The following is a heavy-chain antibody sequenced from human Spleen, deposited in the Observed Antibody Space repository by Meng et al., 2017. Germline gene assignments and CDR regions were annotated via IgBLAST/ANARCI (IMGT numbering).Heavy chain of an antibody. CDR2: IQHSGSA. V-gene: IGHV4-30-4*01. D-gene: IGHD2-21*01. J-gene: IGHJ4*02. CDR3: ASFDHIPRRNYFDY. CDR1: GGSRSSGNYY. Sequence: QVQLQESGPGLVEPSQTLSLTCTLSGGSRSSGNYYWSWIRQPPGKGLEWIGYIQHSGSAYYNPSLKSRVSISVDTSKNQFSLNLNSMTAADTAVYYCASFDHIPRRNYFDYWGQGTLVTVSS.